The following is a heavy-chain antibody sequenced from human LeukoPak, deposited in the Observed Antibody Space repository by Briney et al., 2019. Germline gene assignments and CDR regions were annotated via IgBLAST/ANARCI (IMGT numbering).Heavy chain of an antibody. CDR1: GGSFSGYY. CDR3: ARTKWGYCSSTSCYVGYYYYYYMDV. V-gene: IGHV4-34*01. J-gene: IGHJ6*03. CDR2: INHSGST. Sequence: SETPSLTCAVYGGSFSGYYWSWIRQPPGKGLEWIGEINHSGSTNYNPSLKSRVTISVDTSKNQFSLKLSSVTAADTAVYYCARTKWGYCSSTSCYVGYYYYYYMDVWGKGTTVTVSS. D-gene: IGHD2-2*01.